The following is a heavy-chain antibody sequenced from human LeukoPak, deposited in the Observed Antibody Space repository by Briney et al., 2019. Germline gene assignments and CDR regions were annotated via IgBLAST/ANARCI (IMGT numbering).Heavy chain of an antibody. J-gene: IGHJ5*01. D-gene: IGHD3-9*01. CDR2: IYYSGST. Sequence: SETLSLTCTVSGDSITSYYWTWIRQPPGKALEWIGYIYYSGSTTYSHSHKSRVTISLDKSKTQFFLKLSSVAAADTAVYYCARLSNYGILTGNSWFDSWGQGTLVTVSS. CDR3: ARLSNYGILTGNSWFDS. V-gene: IGHV4-59*08. CDR1: GDSITSYY.